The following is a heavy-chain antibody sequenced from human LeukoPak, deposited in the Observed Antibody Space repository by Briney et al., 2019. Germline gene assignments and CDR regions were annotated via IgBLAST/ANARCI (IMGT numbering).Heavy chain of an antibody. CDR3: ARVADCSGGSCYLFDY. V-gene: IGHV4-59*01. Sequence: SETLSLTCTVSGGSISSYYWSWIRQPPGKGLEWIGYIYYSGSTNYNPSLKSRVTISVDTSKNQFSLKLSSVTAADTAVYYCARVADCSGGSCYLFDYWGQGTLVTVSS. J-gene: IGHJ4*02. CDR1: GGSISSYY. D-gene: IGHD2-15*01. CDR2: IYYSGST.